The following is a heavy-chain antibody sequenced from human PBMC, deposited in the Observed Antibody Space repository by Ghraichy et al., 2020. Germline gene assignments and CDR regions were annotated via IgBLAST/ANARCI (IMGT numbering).Heavy chain of an antibody. CDR2: ISYDGSNK. CDR1: GFTFSSYG. J-gene: IGHJ6*02. V-gene: IGHV3-30*18. D-gene: IGHD3-3*01. CDR3: AKDQGGITIFGVVTDVYGMDV. Sequence: GESLNISCAASGFTFSSYGMHWVRQAPGKGLEWVAVISYDGSNKYYADSVKGRFTISRDNSKNTLYLQMNSLRAEDTAVYYCAKDQGGITIFGVVTDVYGMDVWGQGTTVTVSS.